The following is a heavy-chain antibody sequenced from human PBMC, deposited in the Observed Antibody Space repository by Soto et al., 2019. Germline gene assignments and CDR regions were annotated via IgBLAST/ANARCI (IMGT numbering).Heavy chain of an antibody. D-gene: IGHD1-26*01. V-gene: IGHV4-39*01. CDR2: IYYSGST. CDR1: GGSISSYY. J-gene: IGHJ6*02. CDR3: ARRREWELYYYYYGMDV. Sequence: PSETLSLTCTVSGGSISSYYWGWIRQPPGKGLEWIGSIYYSGSTYYNPSLKSRVTISVDTSKNQFSLKLSSVTAADTAVYYCARRREWELYYYYYGMDVWGQGTTVTVSS.